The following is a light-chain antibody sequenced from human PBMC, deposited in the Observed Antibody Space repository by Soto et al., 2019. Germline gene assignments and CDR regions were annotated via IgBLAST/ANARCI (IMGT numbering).Light chain of an antibody. CDR2: GGS. CDR3: QQYQT. Sequence: EIVMTQSPATLSVSAGERATLSCRASQSVSSDLAWYQQKPGQAPRLLMYGGSNRATGIPDRFRGSGSGTDFSLTISRLEPEDFAVYYCQQYQTFGPGTKVDIK. CDR1: QSVSSD. J-gene: IGKJ3*01. V-gene: IGKV3D-15*01.